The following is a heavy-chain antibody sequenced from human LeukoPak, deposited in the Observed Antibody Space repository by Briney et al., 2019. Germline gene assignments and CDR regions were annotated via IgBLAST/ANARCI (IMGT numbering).Heavy chain of an antibody. Sequence: GGSLRLSCAASGFTFSSYAMSWVRQAPGKGLEWVSAISGSSGSTYYADSVKGRFTISRDNSKNTLYLQMNSLRAEDTAVYYCAKDNIVVVPADYYYYYGMDVWGQGTTVTVSS. V-gene: IGHV3-23*01. J-gene: IGHJ6*02. D-gene: IGHD2-2*01. CDR3: AKDNIVVVPADYYYYYGMDV. CDR1: GFTFSSYA. CDR2: ISGSSGST.